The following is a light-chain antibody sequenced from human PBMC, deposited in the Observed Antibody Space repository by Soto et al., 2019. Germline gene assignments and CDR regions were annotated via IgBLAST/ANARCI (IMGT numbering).Light chain of an antibody. CDR1: SSDVGGYNY. Sequence: LTQLASVNGSHRHARTISCTRTSSDVGGYNYVSWYQQHPGKAPKLMIYDVSNRPSGGSNRFSGSKSGNTASLTISGLQAEDEADYFCSSYTNSSSSFGPGTKVTVL. CDR3: SSYTNSSSS. V-gene: IGLV2-14*01. J-gene: IGLJ1*01. CDR2: DVS.